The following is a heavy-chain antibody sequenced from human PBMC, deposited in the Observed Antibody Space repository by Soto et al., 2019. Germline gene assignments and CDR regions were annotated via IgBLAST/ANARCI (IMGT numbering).Heavy chain of an antibody. J-gene: IGHJ6*02. CDR2: IYYSGST. V-gene: IGHV4-39*01. Sequence: SETLSLTCTVSGGSSSSSRSYCGWFRQPPGKGLEWIGSIYYSGSTYYNPSLKSRVTISVDTSKNQFSLKLSSVTAADTAVYYCASQSTVSYYYGMDVRGQGPTVT. CDR3: ASQSTVSYYYGMDV. CDR1: GGSSSSSRSY.